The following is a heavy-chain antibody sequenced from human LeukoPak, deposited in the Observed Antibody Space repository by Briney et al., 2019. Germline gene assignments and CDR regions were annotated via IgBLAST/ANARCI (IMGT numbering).Heavy chain of an antibody. V-gene: IGHV5-51*01. CDR1: GYAFASYW. D-gene: IGHD3-22*01. CDR2: IYPADSDI. Sequence: GESLKISCRVFGYAFASYWIGWVRQVPGKGLEWMGIIYPADSDIKYSPSFEGQVTFSADKSINTAYLQWNSLKASDTAMYYCARFEVNHEDSSAYYYFDYWGQGTLVTVSS. CDR3: ARFEVNHEDSSAYYYFDY. J-gene: IGHJ4*02.